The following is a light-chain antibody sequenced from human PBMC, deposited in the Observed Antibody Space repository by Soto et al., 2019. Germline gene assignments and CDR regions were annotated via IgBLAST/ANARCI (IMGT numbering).Light chain of an antibody. Sequence: DIQMTQSPTTLSASVGDRVTISCWASQRMSAGLAWYQQKPGKAPTLLIYDASSLENGVPARFSGSGSGTDFTLTSSSLKPDDFAAYYSQQYDTYPWTFGQGTKVEIK. V-gene: IGKV1-5*01. CDR2: DAS. CDR3: QQYDTYPWT. J-gene: IGKJ1*01. CDR1: QRMSAG.